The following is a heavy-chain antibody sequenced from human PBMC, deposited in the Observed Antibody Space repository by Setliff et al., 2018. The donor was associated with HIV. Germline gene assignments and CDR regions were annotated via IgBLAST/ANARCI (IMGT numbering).Heavy chain of an antibody. Sequence: GGSLRLSCAASGFSLRNFWMAWVRQDQGKGLEWVASITEDDGTQYVDSVKGRFTISRDNAKNSVYLQMNSLRAEDTALYYCARGLSAAASGPEPFDFWGQGTMVTVSS. CDR3: ARGLSAAASGPEPFDF. J-gene: IGHJ3*01. CDR2: ITEDDGT. CDR1: GFSLRNFW. V-gene: IGHV3-7*03. D-gene: IGHD6-13*01.